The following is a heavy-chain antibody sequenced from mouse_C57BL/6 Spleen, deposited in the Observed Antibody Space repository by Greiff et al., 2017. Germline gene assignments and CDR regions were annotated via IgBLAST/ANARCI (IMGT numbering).Heavy chain of an antibody. Sequence: EVKLMESGGGLVQPGGSMKLSCVASGFTFSNYWINWVRQSPEKGLEWVAQIRLKSDNYATHYAESVKGRFTISRDDSKSSVYLQMNNLRAEDTGIYYCTRDGYFDYWGQGTTLTVSS. CDR3: TRDGYFDY. J-gene: IGHJ2*01. V-gene: IGHV6-3*01. CDR1: GFTFSNYW. D-gene: IGHD2-3*01. CDR2: IRLKSDNYAT.